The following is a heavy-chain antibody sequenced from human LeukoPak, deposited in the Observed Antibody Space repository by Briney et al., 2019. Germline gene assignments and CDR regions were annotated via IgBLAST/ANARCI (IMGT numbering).Heavy chain of an antibody. CDR3: ARGSGWYYYGMDV. Sequence: ASVKVSYKASGYTFTGYYMHWVRQAPGQGLEWMGWINPNSGGTNYAQKFQGWVTMTRDTSVSTAYMELSRLRSDDTAMYYCARGSGWYYYGMDVWGQGTTVTVSS. CDR2: INPNSGGT. CDR1: GYTFTGYY. J-gene: IGHJ6*02. D-gene: IGHD6-19*01. V-gene: IGHV1-2*04.